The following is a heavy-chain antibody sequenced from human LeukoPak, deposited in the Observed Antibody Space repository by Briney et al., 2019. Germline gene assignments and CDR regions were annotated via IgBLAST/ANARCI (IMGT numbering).Heavy chain of an antibody. CDR3: AREWHHVFDY. CDR1: GGFISSYS. D-gene: IGHD5-12*01. CDR2: IYPRESP. J-gene: IGHJ4*02. Sequence: NPSETLSLTCTVSGGFISSYSWSWMRQPAGKGLEWIGRIYPRESPNYNPSLKSRVIMSVDKSKNQFSLKLRSVTAADTAVYYCAREWHHVFDYWGQGDLVTVSS. V-gene: IGHV4-4*07.